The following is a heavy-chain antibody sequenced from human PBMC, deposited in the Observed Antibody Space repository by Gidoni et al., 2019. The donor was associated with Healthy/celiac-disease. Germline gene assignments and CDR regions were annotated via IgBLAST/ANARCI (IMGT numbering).Heavy chain of an antibody. V-gene: IGHV3-23*01. CDR2: ISGSGGST. CDR3: ACITMIVVVNSSDY. Sequence: EVQLLESGGGLVQPGGSLRLSCAASGFTFSSYAMSWVRQAPGKGLEWVSAISGSGGSTYYADSVKGRFTISRDNSKNTLYLQINSLRAEDTAVYYCACITMIVVVNSSDYWGQGTLVTVSS. D-gene: IGHD3-22*01. CDR1: GFTFSSYA. J-gene: IGHJ4*02.